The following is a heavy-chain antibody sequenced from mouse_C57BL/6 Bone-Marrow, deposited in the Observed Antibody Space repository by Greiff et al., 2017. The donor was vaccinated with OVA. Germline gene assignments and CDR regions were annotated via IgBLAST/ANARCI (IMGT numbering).Heavy chain of an antibody. CDR2: ISSGSSTI. CDR3: ARGRLRVDY. J-gene: IGHJ2*01. D-gene: IGHD2-4*01. CDR1: GFTFSDYG. Sequence: EVQLVDSGGGLVKPGGSLKLSCAASGFTFSDYGMHWVRQAPEKGLEWVAYISSGSSTIYYADTVKGRFTISRDNAKNTLFLQMTSLRSEDTAMYYCARGRLRVDYWGQGTTLTVSS. V-gene: IGHV5-17*01.